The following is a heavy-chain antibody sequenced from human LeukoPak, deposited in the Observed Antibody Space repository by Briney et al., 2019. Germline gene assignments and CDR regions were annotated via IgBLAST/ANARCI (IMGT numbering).Heavy chain of an antibody. CDR2: IYYSGST. J-gene: IGHJ4*02. CDR1: GGSISSGGYY. CDR3: ARGAAGVEPFDY. Sequence: SETLSLTCTVSGGSISSGGYYWSWIRQHPGKGLEWIGYIYYSGSTYYNPSLKSRVTISVDTSKNQFSLKLSSVTAADTAVYYCARGAAGVEPFDYWGQGTLVTVSS. D-gene: IGHD6-13*01. V-gene: IGHV4-31*03.